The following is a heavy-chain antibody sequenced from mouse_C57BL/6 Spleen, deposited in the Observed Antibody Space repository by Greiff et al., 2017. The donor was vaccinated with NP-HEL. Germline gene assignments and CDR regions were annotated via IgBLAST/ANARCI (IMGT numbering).Heavy chain of an antibody. D-gene: IGHD1-1*01. CDR1: GYTFTSYW. Sequence: QVQLQQPGTELVKPGASVKLSCKASGYTFTSYWMHWVKQRPGQGLAWIGNINPSNGGTNYNEKFKSKATLTVDKSSSTAYMQLSSLTSEDSAVYFCARLGTTVVGDYWGQGTTLTVSS. V-gene: IGHV1-53*01. J-gene: IGHJ2*01. CDR2: INPSNGGT. CDR3: ARLGTTVVGDY.